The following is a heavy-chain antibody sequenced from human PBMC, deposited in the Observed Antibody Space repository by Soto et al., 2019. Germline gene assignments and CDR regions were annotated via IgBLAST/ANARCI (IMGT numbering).Heavy chain of an antibody. Sequence: EVQLLESGGGLVQPGGSLRVSCAASGFIFSSYAMSWVRQAAGKGLEWVSGISGSGGRTNYAESVKGRFTISRDNSKNTLYLQMNSLRAEDTAVYYCAKAEAGDWYFDLWGRGTLVTVSS. V-gene: IGHV3-23*01. CDR2: ISGSGGRT. D-gene: IGHD6-19*01. CDR3: AKAEAGDWYFDL. CDR1: GFIFSSYA. J-gene: IGHJ2*01.